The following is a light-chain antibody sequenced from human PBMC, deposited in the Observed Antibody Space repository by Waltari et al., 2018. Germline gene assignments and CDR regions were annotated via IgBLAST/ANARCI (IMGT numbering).Light chain of an antibody. J-gene: IGKJ5*01. Sequence: DIQMTQSPFSLSASVGDRVTITCRASQGIDNSLAWYQQKPGKAPKLLLYAASTLESGVPSRFSGSGSGTEYTLTISGLQQEDFATYFCQQYYSTLITFGQGTRLEIK. CDR1: QGIDNS. V-gene: IGKV1-NL1*01. CDR2: AAS. CDR3: QQYYSTLIT.